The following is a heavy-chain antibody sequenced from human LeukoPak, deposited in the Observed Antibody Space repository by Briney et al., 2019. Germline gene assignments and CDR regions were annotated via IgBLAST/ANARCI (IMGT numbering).Heavy chain of an antibody. V-gene: IGHV6-1*01. D-gene: IGHD2-8*02. CDR3: ARTTGHFDY. Sequence: SQTLSLTCAISGDSVSSKSAAWNWNRQSPSRGLEWLGRTYYRSKWYNDYAVSVKSRITINPDTSKNQFSLQLNSVAPEDTAVYYCARTTGHFDYWGQGTLVTVSS. CDR2: TYYRSKWYN. J-gene: IGHJ4*02. CDR1: GDSVSSKSAA.